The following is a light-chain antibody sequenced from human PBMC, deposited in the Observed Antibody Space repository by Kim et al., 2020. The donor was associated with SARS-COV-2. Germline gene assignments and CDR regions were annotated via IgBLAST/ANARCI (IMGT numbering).Light chain of an antibody. Sequence: SASVGDMVTVTCRASQRISSWLAWYQQKPGKAPNLLIFAASTLQGGVPSRFSGSGSGTDFTLTISSLQPEDSATYYCQQANSFPYTFGQGTKLEI. J-gene: IGKJ2*01. CDR2: AAS. CDR1: QRISSW. V-gene: IGKV1-12*01. CDR3: QQANSFPYT.